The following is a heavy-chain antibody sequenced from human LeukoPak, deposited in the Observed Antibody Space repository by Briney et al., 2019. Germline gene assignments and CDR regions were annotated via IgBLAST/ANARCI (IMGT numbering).Heavy chain of an antibody. CDR2: ISAYNGNT. CDR1: GYTFTSYG. CDR3: ARDISETKYYDFWSGSRNDAFDI. D-gene: IGHD3-3*01. V-gene: IGHV1-18*01. Sequence: GASVKVSCKASGYTFTSYGISWVRQAPGQGLEWMGWISAYNGNTNYAQKLQGRVTMTTDTSTSTAYMELRSLRSDDTAVYYCARDISETKYYDFWSGSRNDAFDIWGQGTMVTVSS. J-gene: IGHJ3*02.